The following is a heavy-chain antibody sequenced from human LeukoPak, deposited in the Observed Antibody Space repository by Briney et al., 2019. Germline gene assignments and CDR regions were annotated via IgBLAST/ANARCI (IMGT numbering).Heavy chain of an antibody. V-gene: IGHV5-51*01. CDR3: ARPPYRSSPNAFDI. CDR1: GYIFTSYW. CDR2: IYPGDSDT. D-gene: IGHD6-19*01. J-gene: IGHJ3*02. Sequence: GEPLKISCKGSGYIFTSYWIGWVRQMPGKGLEWMGIIYPGDSDTRYSPSFQGQVTISADKSISTAYLQWSSLKASDTAMYYCARPPYRSSPNAFDIWGQGTMVTVSS.